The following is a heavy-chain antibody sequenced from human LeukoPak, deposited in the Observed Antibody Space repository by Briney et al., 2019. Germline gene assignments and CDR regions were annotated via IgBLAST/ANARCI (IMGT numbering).Heavy chain of an antibody. V-gene: IGHV3-30*04. J-gene: IGHJ5*02. Sequence: GGPLRLSCTASGFTVGDYAMTWVRQAPGKGLEWVAFIRYDGSNKYYADSVKGRYTISRDNSKNTLYLQMNSLRAEDTAVYYCARLAAAGTRGGYWFDPWGQGTLVTVSS. CDR3: ARLAAAGTRGGYWFDP. D-gene: IGHD6-13*01. CDR1: GFTVGDYA. CDR2: IRYDGSNK.